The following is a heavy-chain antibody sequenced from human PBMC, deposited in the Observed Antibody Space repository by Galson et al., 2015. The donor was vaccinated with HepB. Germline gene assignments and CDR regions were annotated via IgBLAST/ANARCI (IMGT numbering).Heavy chain of an antibody. CDR1: GFTFSSYA. D-gene: IGHD3-9*01. CDR2: ISGSGGST. J-gene: IGHJ1*01. V-gene: IGHV3-23*01. CDR3: AKDLGSDWLPGAEYFQH. Sequence: SLRLSCAASGFTFSSYAMSWVRQAPGKGLEWVSAISGSGGSTYYADSVKGRFTISRDNSKNTLYLQMNSLRAEDTAVYYCAKDLGSDWLPGAEYFQHWGQGTLVTVSS.